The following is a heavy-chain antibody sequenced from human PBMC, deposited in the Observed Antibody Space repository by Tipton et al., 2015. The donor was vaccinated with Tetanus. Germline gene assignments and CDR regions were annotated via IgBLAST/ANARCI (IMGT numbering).Heavy chain of an antibody. CDR2: VYYTGDT. CDR3: AGVTAQRTELYFEH. V-gene: IGHV4-59*02. Sequence: TLSLTCTVSGDSVSGYYWSWIRQPPGKGLEWVGYVYYTGDTNYNPSLKSRVTISMDRSENQISLKMTSVTAADTAVYYCAGVTAQRTELYFEHGGQGTQVTVSS. D-gene: IGHD2-8*02. CDR1: GDSVSGYY. J-gene: IGHJ1*01.